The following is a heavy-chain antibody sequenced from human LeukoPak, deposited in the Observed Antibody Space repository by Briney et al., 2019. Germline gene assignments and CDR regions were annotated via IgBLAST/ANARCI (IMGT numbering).Heavy chain of an antibody. CDR3: AWWYYYDSSGYPNDAFDI. J-gene: IGHJ3*02. V-gene: IGHV3-11*01. CDR1: GFTFSDYY. CDR2: ISSSGSTI. Sequence: KPGGSLRLSCAASGFTFSDYYMSWVRQAPGKGVEWVSYISSSGSTIYYADSVKGRFTISRYNAKNSLYLQMNSLRAEDTAVYYCAWWYYYDSSGYPNDAFDIWGQGTMVTVSS. D-gene: IGHD3-22*01.